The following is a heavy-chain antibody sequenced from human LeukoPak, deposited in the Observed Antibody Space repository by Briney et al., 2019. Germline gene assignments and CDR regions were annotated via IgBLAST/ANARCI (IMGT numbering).Heavy chain of an antibody. CDR2: ISGSGSRT. V-gene: IGHV3-23*01. Sequence: GGSLRLSCAASGFTFSSYSMNWVRQAPGKGLEWVSSISGSGSRTYYADSVKGRFTISRDNSKNTLYLQMNSLRAEDTAVYYCAKVGYTTGEYWGQGTLVTVSS. D-gene: IGHD3-16*02. CDR3: AKVGYTTGEY. J-gene: IGHJ4*02. CDR1: GFTFSSYS.